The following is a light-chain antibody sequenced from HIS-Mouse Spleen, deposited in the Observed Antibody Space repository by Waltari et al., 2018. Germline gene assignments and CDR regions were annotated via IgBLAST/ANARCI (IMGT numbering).Light chain of an antibody. CDR3: YSTDSSGNHRV. Sequence: SYELTQPPSVSVSPGQTARITCSGDALPKQYAYLYQQKSGQAPGLVIYEDSKRPSGIPERFSGSSSGTMATLTISGAQVEDEADYYCYSTDSSGNHRVFGGGTKLTVL. CDR1: ALPKQY. V-gene: IGLV3-10*01. CDR2: EDS. J-gene: IGLJ2*01.